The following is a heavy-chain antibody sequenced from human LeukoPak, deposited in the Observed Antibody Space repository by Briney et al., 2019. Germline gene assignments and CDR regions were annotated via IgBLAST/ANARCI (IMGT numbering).Heavy chain of an antibody. CDR3: ARERGSDSGWYFRHYYYYGMDV. J-gene: IGHJ6*02. CDR1: GYTFTSYD. Sequence: ASVTVSCKASGYTFTSYDINWVRQAPGQGLEWMGWMNPNSGNTDYAQKFQGRVTMTRNTSISTAYMELSSLRSEDTAVYYCARERGSDSGWYFRHYYYYGMDVWGQGTTVTVSS. D-gene: IGHD6-19*01. CDR2: MNPNSGNT. V-gene: IGHV1-8*01.